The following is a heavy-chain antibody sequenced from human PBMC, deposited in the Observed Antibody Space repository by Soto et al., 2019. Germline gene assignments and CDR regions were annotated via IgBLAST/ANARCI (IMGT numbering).Heavy chain of an antibody. CDR3: AKDQNDFWSGYYGPFDY. CDR2: ISYDGSNK. V-gene: IGHV3-30*18. Sequence: GGSLRLSCAASGFTFSSYGMHWVRQAPGKWLEWVAVISYDGSNKYYADSVKGRFTISRDNSKNTLYLQMNSLRAEDTAVYYCAKDQNDFWSGYYGPFDYWGQGXLVTVSS. J-gene: IGHJ4*02. CDR1: GFTFSSYG. D-gene: IGHD3-3*01.